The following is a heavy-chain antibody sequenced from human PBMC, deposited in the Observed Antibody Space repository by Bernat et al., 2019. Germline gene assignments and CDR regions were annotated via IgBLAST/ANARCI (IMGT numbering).Heavy chain of an antibody. J-gene: IGHJ6*02. D-gene: IGHD5-12*01. Sequence: QVQLQESGPGLVKPSETLSLTCTVSGGSISSYYWSWIRQPPGKGLEWIGYIYYSGSTNYNPSLKSRVTISVDTSKNQFSLKLSSVTAADMAVYYCARGYGYSGYDPEILYYYYYGMDVWGQGTTVTVSS. V-gene: IGHV4-59*08. CDR3: ARGYGYSGYDPEILYYYYYGMDV. CDR2: IYYSGST. CDR1: GGSISSYY.